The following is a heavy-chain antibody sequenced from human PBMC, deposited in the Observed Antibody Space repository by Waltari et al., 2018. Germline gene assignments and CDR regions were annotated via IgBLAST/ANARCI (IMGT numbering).Heavy chain of an antibody. CDR3: SRARGAGLRLFDY. Sequence: EVQLIQSGAEVKKPGATVKISCKASGYTFSDYYIHWIQQAPGKGLEWVGRVDPKDGKTKYAEKFRGRVTITADTSGDTAYMELSSLSSDDTAVYYCSRARGAGLRLFDYWGQGTPVTVSS. J-gene: IGHJ4*02. CDR1: GYTFSDYY. D-gene: IGHD1-26*01. V-gene: IGHV1-69-2*01. CDR2: VDPKDGKT.